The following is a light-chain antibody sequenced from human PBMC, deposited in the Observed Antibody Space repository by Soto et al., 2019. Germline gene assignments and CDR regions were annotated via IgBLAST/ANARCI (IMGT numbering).Light chain of an antibody. CDR2: EVT. J-gene: IGLJ2*01. CDR3: SSYTSSTTLSI. V-gene: IGLV2-14*02. CDR1: SSDVGSYNL. Sequence: QSALTQPASVSGSPGQSITISCTGTSSDVGSYNLVSWYQQHPGKAPKVIIYEVTNRPSGVSNRFSGSKSGDTASLTISGLLAEDEADYYCSSYTSSTTLSIFGGGTKLTVL.